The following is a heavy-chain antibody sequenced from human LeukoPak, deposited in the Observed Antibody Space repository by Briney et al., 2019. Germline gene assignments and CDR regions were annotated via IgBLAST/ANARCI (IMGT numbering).Heavy chain of an antibody. Sequence: SETLSLTCAVSGGSIRSNNHYWGWIRQPPGKGLEWIGNIYFNGNIAYNPSLQSRVTISVDTSKNQFSLRLNSVTSADTAVYYCARGYCSGGSCYSSYYYSYMDVWGKGATVTVSS. D-gene: IGHD2-15*01. CDR3: ARGYCSGGSCYSSYYYSYMDV. J-gene: IGHJ6*03. V-gene: IGHV4-39*07. CDR1: GGSIRSNNHY. CDR2: IYFNGNI.